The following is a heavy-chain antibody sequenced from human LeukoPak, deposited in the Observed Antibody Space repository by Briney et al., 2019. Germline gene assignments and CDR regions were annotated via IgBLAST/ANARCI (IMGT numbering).Heavy chain of an antibody. Sequence: GGSLRLSCAASGFTFSSYSMNWVRQAPGKGLEWVSSISSSSSYIYYADSVKGRFTISRDNSKNTLYLQMNSLRAEDTAVYYCAKDLPRGAVAVPDYWGQGTLVTVSS. D-gene: IGHD6-19*01. J-gene: IGHJ4*02. CDR2: ISSSSSYI. CDR1: GFTFSSYS. V-gene: IGHV3-21*04. CDR3: AKDLPRGAVAVPDY.